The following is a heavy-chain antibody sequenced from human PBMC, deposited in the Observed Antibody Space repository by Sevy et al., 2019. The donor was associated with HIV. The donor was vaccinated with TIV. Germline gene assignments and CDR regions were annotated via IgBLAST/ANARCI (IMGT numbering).Heavy chain of an antibody. CDR2: IRNKADSYNT. CDR3: ATHAGIAAAGRVFDY. Sequence: GESLKISCAASGFTFSDHYMEWVRQAPGKGLEWVGRIRNKADSYNTEYAATMKGRFTISRDDSKISLYLIMNSLKTEDTAVYYCATHAGIAAAGRVFDYWGQGTLVTVSS. J-gene: IGHJ4*02. D-gene: IGHD6-13*01. CDR1: GFTFSDHY. V-gene: IGHV3-72*01.